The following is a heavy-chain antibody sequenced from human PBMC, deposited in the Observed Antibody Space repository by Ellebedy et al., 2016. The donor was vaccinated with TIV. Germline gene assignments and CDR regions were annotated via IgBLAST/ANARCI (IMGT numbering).Heavy chain of an antibody. CDR1: GYTFTTDG. CDR3: AREGYYYDTSGYYGGDFYYGMDI. J-gene: IGHJ6*02. CDR2: ISTYNGNT. V-gene: IGHV1-18*04. D-gene: IGHD3-22*01. Sequence: ASVKVSXKASGYTFTTDGISWVRQAPGQGLQWLGWISTYNGNTKYAQKFQGRVTMTTGRSTSTADMELRSLRSDDTAVYYCAREGYYYDTSGYYGGDFYYGMDIWGQGTTVTVSS.